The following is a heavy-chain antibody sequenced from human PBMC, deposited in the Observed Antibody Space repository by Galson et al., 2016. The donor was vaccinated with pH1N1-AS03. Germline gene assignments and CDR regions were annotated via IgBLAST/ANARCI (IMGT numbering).Heavy chain of an antibody. CDR1: GGNFRTHP. CDR2: IMPVFGPA. Sequence: SVKVSCKASGGNFRTHPISWVRQAPGQGLEWMGGIMPVFGPAKYAPKFQGRVTISADESTSTAYMELNSLSPEDTARYYCARDYIVGATRGAGTFDVWGHGTMVTVSS. D-gene: IGHD1-26*01. V-gene: IGHV1-69*13. J-gene: IGHJ3*01. CDR3: ARDYIVGATRGAGTFDV.